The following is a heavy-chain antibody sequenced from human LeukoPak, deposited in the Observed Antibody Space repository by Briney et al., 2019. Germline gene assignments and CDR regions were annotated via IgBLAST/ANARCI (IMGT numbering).Heavy chain of an antibody. J-gene: IGHJ4*02. CDR3: ARGYDSSGHYPGALDY. V-gene: IGHV3-21*01. CDR2: ISVRNSHI. D-gene: IGHD3-22*01. CDR1: GVTFSSYGSYS. Sequence: GGSLRLSCAASGVTFSSYGSYSMNWVRQAPGKGLEWVSSISVRNSHIYYADSVKGRFTISRDNAKNSVYLQMNSLRAEDTAVYYCARGYDSSGHYPGALDYWGQGTLVTVSS.